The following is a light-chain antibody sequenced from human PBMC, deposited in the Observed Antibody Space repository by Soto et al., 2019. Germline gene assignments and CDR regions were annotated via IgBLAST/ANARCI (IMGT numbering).Light chain of an antibody. CDR3: AAWDDSLRGWV. CDR2: RNN. J-gene: IGLJ3*02. V-gene: IGLV1-47*01. CDR1: SSNIGSNY. Sequence: QSVLTQPPSASGTPGQRVTISCSGSSSNIGSNYVYWYQQLPGTAPKLLIYRNNQRPSGVPDRFSGSKSGTSASLAISGLRSEDEADYYCAAWDDSLRGWVFGGGNKLTVL.